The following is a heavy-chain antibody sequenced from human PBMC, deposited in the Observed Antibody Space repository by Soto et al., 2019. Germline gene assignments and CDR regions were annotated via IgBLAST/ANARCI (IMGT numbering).Heavy chain of an antibody. CDR2: INGNTDTI. D-gene: IGHD1-20*01. V-gene: IGHV3-48*01. Sequence: GGSLRLSCAASGFSFIIYSMNWFRQAPGKGLEWLSYINGNTDTIYYADSVKGRFTISRDNAENSLYLQMNSLSAEDTAVYYCARDHNWAFDYWGQGALVTVSS. CDR3: ARDHNWAFDY. J-gene: IGHJ4*02. CDR1: GFSFIIYS.